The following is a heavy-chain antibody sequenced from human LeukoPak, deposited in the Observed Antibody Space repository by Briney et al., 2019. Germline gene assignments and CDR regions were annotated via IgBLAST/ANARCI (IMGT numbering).Heavy chain of an antibody. CDR2: INHSGST. J-gene: IGHJ2*01. Sequence: SGTLSLTCAVYGGSFSGYYWSWIRQPPGKGLEWIGEINHSGSTNYNPSLKSRVTISVDTSKNQFSLKLSSVTAADTAVYYCARGPAFYGGNPASYYWYFDLWGRGTLVTVSS. CDR1: GGSFSGYY. V-gene: IGHV4-34*01. D-gene: IGHD4-23*01. CDR3: ARGPAFYGGNPASYYWYFDL.